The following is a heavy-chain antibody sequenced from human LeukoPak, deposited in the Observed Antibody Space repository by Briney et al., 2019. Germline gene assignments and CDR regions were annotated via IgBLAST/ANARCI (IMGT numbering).Heavy chain of an antibody. Sequence: GGSLRLSCAASGFTFSSYAMSWVRQTPGKGLEWVSALSGSGGSTYYADSVKGRFTISRDNSKNTLYLQMNSLRAEDTAVYYCAKALYYYDSSGYSPLVYWGQGTLVTVSS. CDR1: GFTFSSYA. D-gene: IGHD3-22*01. CDR3: AKALYYYDSSGYSPLVY. V-gene: IGHV3-23*01. J-gene: IGHJ4*02. CDR2: LSGSGGST.